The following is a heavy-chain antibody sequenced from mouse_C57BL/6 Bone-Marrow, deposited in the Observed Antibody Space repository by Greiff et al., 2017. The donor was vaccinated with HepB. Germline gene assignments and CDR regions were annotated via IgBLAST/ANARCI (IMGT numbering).Heavy chain of an antibody. J-gene: IGHJ2*01. D-gene: IGHD2-1*01. CDR1: GFTFSSYA. CDR3: TRAHLLYYFDY. CDR2: ISSGGDYI. V-gene: IGHV5-9-1*02. Sequence: DVKVEESGAGLVKPGGSLKLSCAASGFTFSSYAMSWVRQTPEKRLEWVAYISSGGDYIYYADTVKGRFTISRDNARNTLYLQMSSLKSEDTAMYYCTRAHLLYYFDYWGQGTTLTVSS.